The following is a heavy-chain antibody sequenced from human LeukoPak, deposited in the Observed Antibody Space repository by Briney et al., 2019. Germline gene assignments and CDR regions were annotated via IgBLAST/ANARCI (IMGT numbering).Heavy chain of an antibody. V-gene: IGHV3-30*18. CDR1: GSTFNNYG. J-gene: IGHJ6*02. D-gene: IGHD5-18*01. Sequence: GRSLRLSCAASGSTFNNYGMHWVRQAPGKGLEWVAIISYDGSNRYYADSVKGRFTISRDNSKNTLYLQMYSLRAEDTAVYYCAKPRLDTLYYYGVDVWGQGTTVTVSS. CDR3: AKPRLDTLYYYGVDV. CDR2: ISYDGSNR.